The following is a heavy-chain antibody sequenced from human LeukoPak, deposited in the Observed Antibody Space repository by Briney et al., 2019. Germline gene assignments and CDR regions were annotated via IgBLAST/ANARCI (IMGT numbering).Heavy chain of an antibody. CDR1: GHTLSEMT. CDR2: FDPENDER. Sequence: ASVKVSCKVSGHTLSEMTMHWVRQAPGKGLEWMGGFDPENDERIYARKFRGRVTMTEDTSTDTAYMELSSLRSEDTAVYYYGPEVSSIVPDYWGQGTLVTVSS. D-gene: IGHD2-21*01. V-gene: IGHV1-24*01. J-gene: IGHJ4*02. CDR3: GPEVSSIVPDY.